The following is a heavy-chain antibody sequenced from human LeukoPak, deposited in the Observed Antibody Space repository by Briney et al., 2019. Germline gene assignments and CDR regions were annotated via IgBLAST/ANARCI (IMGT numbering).Heavy chain of an antibody. CDR2: MNPNSGNT. CDR3: ARGPYGSGSYYFDY. D-gene: IGHD3-10*01. CDR1: GYTFTSYD. V-gene: IGHV1-8*01. J-gene: IGHJ4*02. Sequence: ASVKVSCKASGYTFTSYDINWVRQATGQGLEWMGWMNPNSGNTGYAQKFQGRVTMTRNTSISTAYMELSSLRSEDTAVYYCARGPYGSGSYYFDYWGQGTLVTVSS.